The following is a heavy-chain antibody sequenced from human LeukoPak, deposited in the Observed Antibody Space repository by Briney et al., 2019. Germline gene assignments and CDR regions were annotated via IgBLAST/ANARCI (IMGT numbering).Heavy chain of an antibody. D-gene: IGHD3-22*01. Sequence: NAGGSLRLSCAASGFTFSDYSMNWVRQAPGKGLEWVSSISTSSNYIYYADSVKGRFTISRDNAKNSLYLQMNSLGVEDTAVYYCARDKVNTMIAVVLRDYYYYYGMDVWGHGTTVTVSS. CDR1: GFTFSDYS. CDR2: ISTSSNYI. J-gene: IGHJ6*02. CDR3: ARDKVNTMIAVVLRDYYYYYGMDV. V-gene: IGHV3-21*01.